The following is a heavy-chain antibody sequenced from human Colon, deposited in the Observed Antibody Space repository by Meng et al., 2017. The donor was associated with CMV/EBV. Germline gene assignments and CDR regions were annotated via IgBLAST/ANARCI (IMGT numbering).Heavy chain of an antibody. V-gene: IGHV3-48*03. Sequence: SCVGSGFNFRNSEMNWVRQAPGKGLEWLSYISGSGGTMSYADSVRGRFIISRDNAKNAVYLQMNSLRAEDTAVYYCAKVDCSSSACYVTYHYYGLDVWGQGTTVTVSS. CDR1: GFNFRNSE. CDR3: AKVDCSSSACYVTYHYYGLDV. CDR2: ISGSGGTM. D-gene: IGHD2-2*01. J-gene: IGHJ6*02.